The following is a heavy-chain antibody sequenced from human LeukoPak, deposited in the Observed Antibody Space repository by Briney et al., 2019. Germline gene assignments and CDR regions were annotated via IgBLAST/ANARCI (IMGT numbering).Heavy chain of an antibody. Sequence: SETLSLTCTVSGGSISGYYWSWIRQPPGKGLEWIGEINHSGSTNYNPSLKSRVTISVDTSKNQFSLKLSSVTAADTAVYYCATPSAAGTSPFDYWGQGTLVTVSS. CDR2: INHSGST. CDR3: ATPSAAGTSPFDY. D-gene: IGHD6-13*01. CDR1: GGSISGYY. J-gene: IGHJ4*02. V-gene: IGHV4-34*01.